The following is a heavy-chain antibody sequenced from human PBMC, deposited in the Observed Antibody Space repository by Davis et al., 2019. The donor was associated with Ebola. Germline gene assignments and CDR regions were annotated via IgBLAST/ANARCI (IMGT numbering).Heavy chain of an antibody. J-gene: IGHJ1*01. CDR3: ATETSSGWKEYFQH. D-gene: IGHD6-19*01. CDR1: GYTFTGYY. V-gene: IGHV1-46*01. Sequence: ASVKVSCKASGYTFTGYYMHWVRQAPGQGLEWMGIINPSGGSTSYAQKFQGRVTMTEDTSTDTAYMELSSLRSEDTAVYYCATETSSGWKEYFQHWGQGTLVTVSS. CDR2: INPSGGST.